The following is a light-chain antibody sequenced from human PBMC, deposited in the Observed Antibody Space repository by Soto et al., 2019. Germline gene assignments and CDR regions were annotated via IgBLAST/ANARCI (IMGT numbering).Light chain of an antibody. CDR3: QQYNNWWT. CDR2: GAS. Sequence: EIVMTQSPATLSVSPGERATLSCRASQSVSSNLAWYQQKPGQAPRLLIYGASTRATGIAARFSGSGSGTEFTLTISGLQSEDFAVYYCQQYNNWWTFGQGTKVEI. V-gene: IGKV3-15*01. J-gene: IGKJ1*01. CDR1: QSVSSN.